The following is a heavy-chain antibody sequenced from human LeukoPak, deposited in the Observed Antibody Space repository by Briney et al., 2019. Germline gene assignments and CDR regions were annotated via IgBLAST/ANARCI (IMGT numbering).Heavy chain of an antibody. CDR2: IYYSGST. CDR1: GGSISSGGYY. V-gene: IGHV4-31*03. D-gene: IGHD6-13*01. J-gene: IGHJ4*02. Sequence: SETLSLTCTVSGGSISSGGYYWSWIRQHPGKGLEWIGYIYYSGSTYYNPSLKSRVTISVDTSKNQFSLKLSSVTAADTAVYYCARGRAAAGTWYFDYWGQGTLVTVSS. CDR3: ARGRAAAGTWYFDY.